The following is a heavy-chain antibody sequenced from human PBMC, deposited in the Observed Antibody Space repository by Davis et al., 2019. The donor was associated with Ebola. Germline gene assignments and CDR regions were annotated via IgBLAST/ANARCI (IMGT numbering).Heavy chain of an antibody. J-gene: IGHJ3*02. CDR1: GFTFSSYA. CDR2: ISYDGSNK. Sequence: PGGSLRLSCAASGFTFSSYAMHWVRQAPGKGLEWVAVISYDGSNKYYADSVKGRFTISRDNSKNTLYLQMNSLRAEDTAVYYCARDSSGRGFDIWGQGTMVTVSS. D-gene: IGHD5-12*01. V-gene: IGHV3-30-3*01. CDR3: ARDSSGRGFDI.